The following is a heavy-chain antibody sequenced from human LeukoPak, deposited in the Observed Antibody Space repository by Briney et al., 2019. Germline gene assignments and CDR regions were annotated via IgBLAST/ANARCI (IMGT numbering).Heavy chain of an antibody. CDR2: ISYDGSNK. CDR1: GFTFSSYA. V-gene: IGHV3-30*04. D-gene: IGHD6-13*01. Sequence: GGSLRLSCAASGFTFSSYAMHWVRQAPGKGLEWVAVISYDGSNKYYADSVKGRFTISRDNSKNTLYLQMNSLRAEDTAVYYCARDMKAAAGIVDYWGQGTLVTVSS. CDR3: ARDMKAAAGIVDY. J-gene: IGHJ4*02.